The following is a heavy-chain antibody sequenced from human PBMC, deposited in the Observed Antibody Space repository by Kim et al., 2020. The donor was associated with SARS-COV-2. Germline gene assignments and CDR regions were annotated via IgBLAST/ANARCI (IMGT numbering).Heavy chain of an antibody. J-gene: IGHJ3*02. CDR1: GGTFSSYA. V-gene: IGHV1-69*13. CDR3: ARGRGASSPSRGGSGWYAAPQPHPEETTRVSFAFDI. D-gene: IGHD6-19*01. Sequence: SVKVSCKASGGTFSSYAISWVRQAPGQGLEWMGGIIPIFGTANYAQKFQGRVTITADESTSTAYMELSSLRSEDTAVYYCARGRGASSPSRGGSGWYAAPQPHPEETTRVSFAFDIWGQGTMVTVSS. CDR2: IIPIFGTA.